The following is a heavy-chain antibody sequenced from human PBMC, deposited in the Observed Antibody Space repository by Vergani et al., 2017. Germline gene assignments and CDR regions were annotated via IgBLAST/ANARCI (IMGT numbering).Heavy chain of an antibody. CDR2: IYYSGST. J-gene: IGHJ6*03. CDR1: GGSVSSGSYY. CDR3: ARALGTKKTKCGGFRSGLGYMDV. Sequence: QVQLQESGPGLVKPSETLSLTCTVSGGSVSSGSYYWSWIRQPPGKGLEWIGYIYYSGSTNYNPSLKSRVTISVDTSKNQFSLKLSSVTAADPAVYYCARALGTKKTKCGGFRSGLGYMDVWGKGP. V-gene: IGHV4-61*01. D-gene: IGHD2-21*01.